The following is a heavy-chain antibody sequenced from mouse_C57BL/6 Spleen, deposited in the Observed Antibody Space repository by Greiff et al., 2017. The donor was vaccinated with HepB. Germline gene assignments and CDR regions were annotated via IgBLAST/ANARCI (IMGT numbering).Heavy chain of an antibody. CDR2: IHPNSGST. V-gene: IGHV1-64*01. Sequence: VQLQQSGAELVKPGASVKLSCKASGYTFTSYWMHWVKQRPGQGLEWIGMIHPNSGSTNYNEKFKSKATLTVDKSSSTAYMQLSSLTSEDSAVYYCAILISGYAMDYWGQGTSVTVSS. CDR3: AILISGYAMDY. CDR1: GYTFTSYW. D-gene: IGHD3-1*01. J-gene: IGHJ4*01.